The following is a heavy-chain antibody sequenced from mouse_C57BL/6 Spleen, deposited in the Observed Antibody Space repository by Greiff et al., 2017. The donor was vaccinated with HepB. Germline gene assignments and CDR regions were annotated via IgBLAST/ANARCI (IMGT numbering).Heavy chain of an antibody. V-gene: IGHV5-9-1*02. CDR2: ISSGGDYI. J-gene: IGHJ1*03. Sequence: EVMLVESGEGLVKPGGSLKLSCAASGFTFSSYAMSWVRQTPEKRLEWVAYISSGGDYIYYVDTVKGRFTISRDNARNTLYLQMSSLKSEDTAMYYCTRSEGNYYGSSPYWYFDVWGTGTTVTVSS. CDR3: TRSEGNYYGSSPYWYFDV. D-gene: IGHD1-1*01. CDR1: GFTFSSYA.